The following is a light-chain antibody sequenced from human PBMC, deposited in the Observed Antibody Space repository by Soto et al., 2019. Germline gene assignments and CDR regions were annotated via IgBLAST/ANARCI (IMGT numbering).Light chain of an antibody. Sequence: DIVMTQSPDSLAVSLGERATVNCKSSQSVLYSSNNKNYLAWYQQKPGRPPKLLISWASTRESGVPDRFSGSGSGTDFTLTISSLQAEDVAVYYCQQYYSIPYTFGQGTKLEIK. CDR2: WAS. V-gene: IGKV4-1*01. CDR1: QSVLYSSNNKNY. J-gene: IGKJ2*01. CDR3: QQYYSIPYT.